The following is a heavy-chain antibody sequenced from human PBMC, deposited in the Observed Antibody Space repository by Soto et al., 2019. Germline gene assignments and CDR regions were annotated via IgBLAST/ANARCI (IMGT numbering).Heavy chain of an antibody. Sequence: GGSLRLSCAASGFTFSSYGMHWVRQAPGKGLEWVAVIWYDGSNKYYADSVKGRFTISRDNSKNTLYLQMNSLRAEDTAVYYCASTPGIAAAGGFYYFDYWGQGTLVTVSS. CDR1: GFTFSSYG. V-gene: IGHV3-33*01. D-gene: IGHD6-13*01. CDR3: ASTPGIAAAGGFYYFDY. CDR2: IWYDGSNK. J-gene: IGHJ4*02.